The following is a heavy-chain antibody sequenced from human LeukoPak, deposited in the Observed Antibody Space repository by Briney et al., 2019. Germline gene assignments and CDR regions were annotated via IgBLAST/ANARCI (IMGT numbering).Heavy chain of an antibody. CDR2: ISSSSSHI. V-gene: IGHV3-21*01. Sequence: PGGSLRLSCAASGFTFSSYSINWVRQAPGKGLEWVSSISSSSSHIYYADSVKGRFTISRDNAKNSLYLQMNSLRAEDTAVYYCARDRYYDSSGYSYYFDYWGQGTLVTVSS. D-gene: IGHD3-22*01. CDR1: GFTFSSYS. J-gene: IGHJ4*02. CDR3: ARDRYYDSSGYSYYFDY.